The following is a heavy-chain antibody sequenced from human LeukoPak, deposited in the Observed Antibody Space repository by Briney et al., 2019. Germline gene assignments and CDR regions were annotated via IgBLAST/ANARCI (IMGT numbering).Heavy chain of an antibody. J-gene: IGHJ4*02. Sequence: SETLSLTCTVSGGSISSSSYYWGWIRQPPGKGLEWIGSIYYSGSTYYNPSLKSRVTISVDTSKNQFSLKLSSVTAADTAVCYCARVARLYGDPSYFDYWGQGTLVTVSS. CDR1: GGSISSSSYY. D-gene: IGHD4-17*01. CDR3: ARVARLYGDPSYFDY. V-gene: IGHV4-39*07. CDR2: IYYSGST.